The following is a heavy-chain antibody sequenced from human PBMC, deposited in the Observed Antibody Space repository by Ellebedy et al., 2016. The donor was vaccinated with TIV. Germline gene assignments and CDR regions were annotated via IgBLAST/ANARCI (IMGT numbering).Heavy chain of an antibody. CDR2: ISSRGNTI. CDR1: GFTFSSYE. V-gene: IGHV3-48*03. CDR3: ARGPYSYYGMDV. J-gene: IGHJ6*02. Sequence: PGGSLRLSCAVSGFTFSSYEMNWVRQAPGKGLEWLSYISSRGNTIYYADSVKGRFTISRDNAKNSLYLQMSSLRAEDTAVYYCARGPYSYYGMDVWGQGTTVTVSS.